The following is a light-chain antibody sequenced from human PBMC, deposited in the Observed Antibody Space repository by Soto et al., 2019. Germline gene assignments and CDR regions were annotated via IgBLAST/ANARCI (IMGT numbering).Light chain of an antibody. V-gene: IGLV1-44*01. CDR2: SNN. CDR3: AAWDDSLNGNWV. J-gene: IGLJ3*02. CDR1: SSNIGSNT. Sequence: QSVLTQPPSASGTPGQRVTISCSGSSSNIGSNTVNWYQQLPGTAPKLLIYSNNQRPSGVPDRFSGSKSGTSASLAISGLPSEDEADYYCAAWDDSLNGNWVFGGGTKVTVL.